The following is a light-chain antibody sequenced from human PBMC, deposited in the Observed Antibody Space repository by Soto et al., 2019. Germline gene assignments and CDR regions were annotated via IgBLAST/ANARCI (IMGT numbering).Light chain of an antibody. CDR1: HSVNHN. J-gene: IGKJ1*01. Sequence: VLTHSPATLSVSPGETATLSCRAEHSVNHNLAWYQQKPGQAPRLLISGASSGATGIPDRFSGSGSGTEFTLTISSLQPEDCAIYYCQQYHRWPITFGQGTQVDIK. V-gene: IGKV3-15*01. CDR3: QQYHRWPIT. CDR2: GAS.